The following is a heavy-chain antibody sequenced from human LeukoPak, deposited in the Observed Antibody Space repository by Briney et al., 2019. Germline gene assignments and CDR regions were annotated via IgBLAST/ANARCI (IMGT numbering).Heavy chain of an antibody. CDR3: ATYSGDY. V-gene: IGHV4-39*07. CDR2: IYYSGST. Sequence: PSETLSLTCTVSGGSISSSSYYWGWIRQPPGKGLEWIGSIYYSGSTYYNPSLKSRVTISVDTSKNQFSLKLTSVTAADTAVYYCATYSGDYWGQGTLVTVSS. CDR1: GGSISSSSYY. D-gene: IGHD2-15*01. J-gene: IGHJ4*02.